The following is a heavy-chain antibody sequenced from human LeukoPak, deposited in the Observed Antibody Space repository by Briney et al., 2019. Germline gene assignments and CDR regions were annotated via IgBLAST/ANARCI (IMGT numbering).Heavy chain of an antibody. CDR2: VYYSGST. V-gene: IGHV4-39*01. Sequence: SETLSLTCTVSAGSISSSTYYWGWLRQPPGKGLEWIANVYYSGSTYYNSSFKSGVTISVDTSKNQFSLKLSSVTAADTAVYYCARRTADRIFDYWGQGTLVTVSS. CDR1: AGSISSSTYY. J-gene: IGHJ4*02. CDR3: ARRTADRIFDY. D-gene: IGHD1-1*01.